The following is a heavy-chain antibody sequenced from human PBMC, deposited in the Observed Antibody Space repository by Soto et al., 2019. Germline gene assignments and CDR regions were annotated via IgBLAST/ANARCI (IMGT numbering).Heavy chain of an antibody. V-gene: IGHV1-18*01. CDR3: ARDMPTVTFKAFDI. CDR1: GYTFTSYG. D-gene: IGHD4-17*01. Sequence: ASVKVSCKASGYTFTSYGISWVRQAPGQGLEWMGWISAYNGNTNYAQKLQGRVTMTTDTSTSTAYMELRSLRSDDTAVYYCARDMPTVTFKAFDIWGQGTMITVSS. CDR2: ISAYNGNT. J-gene: IGHJ3*02.